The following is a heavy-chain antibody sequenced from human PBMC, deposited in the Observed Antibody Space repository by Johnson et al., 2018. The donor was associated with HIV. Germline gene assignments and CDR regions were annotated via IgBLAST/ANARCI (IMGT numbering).Heavy chain of an antibody. V-gene: IGHV3-30-3*01. J-gene: IGHJ3*02. CDR1: GFTFSSYA. CDR2: ISYGGSNT. CDR3: ATSPGKDHGGSTGGIDI. D-gene: IGHD4-23*01. Sequence: QVQLVESGGGVVQPGRSLRLSCAASGFTFSSYAMHWVRQAPGKGLEWVAVISYGGSNTYYADSVKGRFTISRDNSKNTLYLQMNSMRAEDTAVYYCATSPGKDHGGSTGGIDIWGQGTMVTVSA.